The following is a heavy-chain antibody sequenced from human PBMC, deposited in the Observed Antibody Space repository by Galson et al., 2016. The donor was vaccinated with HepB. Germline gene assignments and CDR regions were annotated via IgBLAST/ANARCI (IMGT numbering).Heavy chain of an antibody. J-gene: IGHJ4*02. CDR3: ARSSSGGIDD. Sequence: SLRLSCAASGFTFSNYWMHWVRQAPGKGLVWVSRINSDGSSAPYGDSVKGRFTISRDNAKNTLYLRMNSLRGDDTAVYYCARSSSGGIDDWGQGTLVTVSS. D-gene: IGHD3-22*01. V-gene: IGHV3-74*01. CDR1: GFTFSNYW. CDR2: INSDGSSA.